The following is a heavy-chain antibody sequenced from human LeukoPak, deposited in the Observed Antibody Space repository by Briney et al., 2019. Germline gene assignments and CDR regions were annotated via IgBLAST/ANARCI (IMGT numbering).Heavy chain of an antibody. CDR2: ISSSSSYI. CDR3: ARERSYGDYNGAFDI. J-gene: IGHJ3*02. Sequence: GGSLRLSCAASGFTFSSYSMNWVRQAPGKGLEWVSSISSSSSYIYYADSVKGRFTISRDNAKNSLYLQMNSLRAEDTAVYYCARERSYGDYNGAFDIWGQGTMVTVSS. V-gene: IGHV3-21*01. D-gene: IGHD4-17*01. CDR1: GFTFSSYS.